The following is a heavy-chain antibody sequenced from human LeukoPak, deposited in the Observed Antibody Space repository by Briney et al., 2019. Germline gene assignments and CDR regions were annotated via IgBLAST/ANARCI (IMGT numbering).Heavy chain of an antibody. CDR1: GFTFSSYA. V-gene: IGHV3-30-3*01. CDR3: ARDDPLLYLDY. J-gene: IGHJ4*02. CDR2: ISYDGSNK. Sequence: GGSLRLSCAASGFTFSSYAMHWVRQAPGKGLEWVAVISYDGSNKYYADSVKGRFTISRDNSKNTLYLQMNSLRAEDTAVYYCARDDPLLYLDYWGQGTLVTVSS. D-gene: IGHD2-15*01.